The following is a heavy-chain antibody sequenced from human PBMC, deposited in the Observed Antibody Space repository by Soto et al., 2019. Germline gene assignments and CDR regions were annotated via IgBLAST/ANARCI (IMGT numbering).Heavy chain of an antibody. CDR3: TTGTY. Sequence: EVQLVESGGGLVKPGGSLRLSCAVSGFSFSDAWMSWVRQTPGKGLEWIGRIKSKTDGGTTDYPASVRGRFAISREDSKNRIYLQMNSLKTEDTALYSCTTGTYWGQGTLVTVSS. CDR2: IKSKTDGGTT. CDR1: GFSFSDAW. V-gene: IGHV3-15*01. J-gene: IGHJ4*02.